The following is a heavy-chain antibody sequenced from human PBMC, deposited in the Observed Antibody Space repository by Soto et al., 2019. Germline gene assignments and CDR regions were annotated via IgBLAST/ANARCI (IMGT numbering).Heavy chain of an antibody. CDR2: IFHDGTA. CDR1: GVSISSGNW. CDR3: ARLVYDTRLNYMYFDF. J-gene: IGHJ4*02. V-gene: IGHV4-4*02. D-gene: IGHD3-10*01. Sequence: SETLSLTCAVSGVSISSGNWGTWVRQTPQRGLEYIGEIFHDGTANYYPSFERRVAISVDTSKNQFSLKLTSVTAADTAIYFCARLVYDTRLNYMYFDFWGQGALVTVSS.